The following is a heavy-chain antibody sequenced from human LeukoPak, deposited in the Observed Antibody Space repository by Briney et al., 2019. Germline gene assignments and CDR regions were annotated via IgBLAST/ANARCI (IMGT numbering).Heavy chain of an antibody. D-gene: IGHD1-26*01. V-gene: IGHV3-30*18. Sequence: GGSLRLSCAASGFTFTSYAMHWVRQAPGKGLEGVAVISYDGTSKSSADSVQGRFTISRDNSKNTLYLQMNSLRAEDTAVYYCAKAPYSGSPYYFDYWGQGTLVTVSS. CDR2: ISYDGTSK. J-gene: IGHJ4*02. CDR3: AKAPYSGSPYYFDY. CDR1: GFTFTSYA.